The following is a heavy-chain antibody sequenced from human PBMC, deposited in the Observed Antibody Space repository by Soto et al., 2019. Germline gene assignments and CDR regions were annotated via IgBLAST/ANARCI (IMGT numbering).Heavy chain of an antibody. J-gene: IGHJ5*02. CDR2: IYSSGAT. V-gene: IGHV4-4*07. D-gene: IGHD3-3*01. Sequence: QVHLQESGPGLVKPSETLSLSCSVSGGSMNNYYWTWIRLPAGKGLEWIGRIYSSGATHYNPSLRSRVTISLDTSKNQFSLRLNSVTAADTAVYYCARGQRFSDWFDPWGQGTLVTVSS. CDR3: ARGQRFSDWFDP. CDR1: GGSMNNYY.